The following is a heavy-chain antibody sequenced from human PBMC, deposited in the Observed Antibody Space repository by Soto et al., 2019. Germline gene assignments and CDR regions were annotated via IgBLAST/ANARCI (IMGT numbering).Heavy chain of an antibody. CDR1: GYTFTSYG. D-gene: IGHD2-21*01. CDR3: ARDGPTIVAKDAFDI. CDR2: ISAYNGNT. J-gene: IGHJ3*02. V-gene: IGHV1-18*04. Sequence: QVQLVQSGAEVKKPGASVKVSCKASGYTFTSYGISWVRQAPGQGLEWMGWISAYNGNTNYAQKFQGRVTMTTDTSTTTVYMDLRSLRSDDTAMYYCARDGPTIVAKDAFDIWGQGTMVTVSS.